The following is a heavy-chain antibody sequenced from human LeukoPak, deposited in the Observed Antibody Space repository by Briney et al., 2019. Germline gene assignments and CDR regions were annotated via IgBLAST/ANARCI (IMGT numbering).Heavy chain of an antibody. V-gene: IGHV4-59*12. CDR2: IYYSGST. D-gene: IGHD3-3*01. CDR3: ASTQYYDFWSGYLRKFDP. Sequence: SETLSLTCTVSGGSISSYYWSWIRQPPGKGLEWIGYIYYSGSTNYNPSLKSRVTISVDTSKNQFSLKLSSVTAADTAVYYCASTQYYDFWSGYLRKFDPWGQGTLVTVSS. CDR1: GGSISSYY. J-gene: IGHJ5*02.